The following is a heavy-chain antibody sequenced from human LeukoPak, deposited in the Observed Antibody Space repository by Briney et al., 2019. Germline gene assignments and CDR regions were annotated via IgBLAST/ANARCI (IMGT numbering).Heavy chain of an antibody. CDR2: HYYSGTT. CDR1: GGSIMRGGYY. V-gene: IGHV4-30-4*01. D-gene: IGHD4-17*01. CDR3: ARGRYYGDYIDY. Sequence: SETLSLTCIVSGGSIMRGGYYWSWIRQAPGKGLEWIGYHYYSGTTNYSPSLKSRVDISIDTFRNQFSLRLTSVTAADTAVYYCARGRYYGDYIDYWGQGALVTVSS. J-gene: IGHJ4*02.